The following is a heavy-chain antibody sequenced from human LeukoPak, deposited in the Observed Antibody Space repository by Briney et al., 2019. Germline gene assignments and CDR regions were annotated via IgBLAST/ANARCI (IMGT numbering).Heavy chain of an antibody. D-gene: IGHD6-13*01. CDR1: GFTFGDYA. CDR3: TTRIAAAGAIDY. CDR2: IRSKANGGTT. V-gene: IGHV3-49*04. Sequence: GGALRLSCTAAGFTFGDYAMSWVRPAPGKGLEWVGFIRSKANGGTTEYAASWKGRFTISRDDSKSNAYLQMNSLKTEDTAVYYCTTRIAAAGAIDYWGQGTLVTVSS. J-gene: IGHJ4*02.